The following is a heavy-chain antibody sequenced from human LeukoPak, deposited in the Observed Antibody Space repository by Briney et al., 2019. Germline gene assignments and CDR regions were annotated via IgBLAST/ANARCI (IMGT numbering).Heavy chain of an antibody. CDR3: ARGEGIEYFQH. Sequence: PSETLSFTCTVSGGSISSYYWNWIRQPPGKGLEWIGEISHSGSTNYNPSLKSRVTISVDTSKNQFSLRLSSVTAADTAVYYCARGEGIEYFQHWGQGTLVTVSS. D-gene: IGHD6-13*01. CDR1: GGSISSYY. CDR2: ISHSGST. V-gene: IGHV4-34*01. J-gene: IGHJ1*01.